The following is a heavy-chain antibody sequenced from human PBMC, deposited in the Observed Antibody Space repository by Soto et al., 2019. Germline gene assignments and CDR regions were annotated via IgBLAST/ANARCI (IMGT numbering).Heavy chain of an antibody. V-gene: IGHV1-46*01. CDR1: GSTFTSYY. CDR3: ARDLDGSGSYYTDY. D-gene: IGHD3-10*01. CDR2: INPSGGNT. J-gene: IGHJ4*02. Sequence: ASVKVSCTASGSTFTSYYMHWVRQAPGQGLEWMGIINPSGGNTKYAQNLQGRVTMTTDASTSTAYMEMRSLRSDDTAVYYCARDLDGSGSYYTDYWGPGTLVTVSS.